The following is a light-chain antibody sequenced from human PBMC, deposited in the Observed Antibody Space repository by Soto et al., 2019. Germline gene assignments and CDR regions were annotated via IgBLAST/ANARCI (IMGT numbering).Light chain of an antibody. CDR1: QSVNSR. V-gene: IGKV3-20*01. CDR2: GAS. J-gene: IGKJ5*01. Sequence: EIVLTQSPGTLALSPGERATLSRRASQSVNSRLAWYQHKPGQAPRLLISGASNRASGIPARFSAWGSGTDFTLTISRVDPADFAFYYCQQYFTSPITFGQGTRLEIK. CDR3: QQYFTSPIT.